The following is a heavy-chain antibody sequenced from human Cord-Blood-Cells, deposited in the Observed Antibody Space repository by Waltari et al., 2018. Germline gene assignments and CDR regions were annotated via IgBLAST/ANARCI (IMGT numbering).Heavy chain of an antibody. J-gene: IGHJ5*02. Sequence: QVQLVQSGAAVKKSRASVTVSCKVSGYTLTAFSIYWFRQPLGKGLEWMGGFDPEDGETIYAQKFQGRVTMTEDTSTDTAYMELSSLRSEDTAVYYCATVDYGDYVARYSGFDPWGQGTLVTVSS. CDR1: GYTLTAFS. V-gene: IGHV1-24*01. CDR3: ATVDYGDYVARYSGFDP. CDR2: FDPEDGET. D-gene: IGHD4-17*01.